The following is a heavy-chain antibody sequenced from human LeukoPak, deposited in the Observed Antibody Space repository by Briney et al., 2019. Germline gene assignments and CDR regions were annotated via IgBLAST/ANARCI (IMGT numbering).Heavy chain of an antibody. CDR1: GGSISSYY. V-gene: IGHV4-59*08. Sequence: PSETLSLTCTVSGGSISSYYWSWIRQPPGKGLEWIGYIYYSGSTYYNPSLKSRVTISVDTSKNQFSLKLSSVTAADTAVYYCASSPGVYYDSSGYSYYFDYWGQGTLVTVSS. CDR2: IYYSGST. J-gene: IGHJ4*02. D-gene: IGHD3-22*01. CDR3: ASSPGVYYDSSGYSYYFDY.